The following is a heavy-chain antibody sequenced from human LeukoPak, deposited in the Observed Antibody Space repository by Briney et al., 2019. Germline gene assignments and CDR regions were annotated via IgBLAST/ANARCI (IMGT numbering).Heavy chain of an antibody. D-gene: IGHD3-22*01. J-gene: IGHJ4*02. CDR3: ANLRIYYDSSGYNFDY. CDR2: ISGSGGST. Sequence: GGSLRLSCAASGFTFSSYAMSWVRQAPGKGLEWVSAISGSGGSTHYADSVKGRFTISRDNSKNTLYLQMNSLRAEDTAVYYCANLRIYYDSSGYNFDYWGQGTLVTVSS. CDR1: GFTFSSYA. V-gene: IGHV3-23*01.